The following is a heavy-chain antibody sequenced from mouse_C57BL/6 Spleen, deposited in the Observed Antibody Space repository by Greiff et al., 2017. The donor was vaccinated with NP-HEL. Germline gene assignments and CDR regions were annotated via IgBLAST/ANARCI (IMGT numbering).Heavy chain of an antibody. V-gene: IGHV14-2*01. J-gene: IGHJ3*01. CDR1: GFNIKDYY. D-gene: IGHD2-4*01. CDR2: IDPEDGET. CDR3: ARGLRRGFAY. Sequence: EVQLQQSGAELVKPGASVKLSCTASGFNIKDYYMHWVKQRTEQGLEWIGRIDPEDGETKYAPKFKGKVTITADTSSNTSYLQLSRLTSEDTAVYYCARGLRRGFAYWGQGTLVTVSA.